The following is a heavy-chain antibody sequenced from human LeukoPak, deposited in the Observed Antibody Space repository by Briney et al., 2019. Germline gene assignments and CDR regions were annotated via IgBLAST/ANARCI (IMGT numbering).Heavy chain of an antibody. CDR2: IRYDGSNK. J-gene: IGHJ4*02. CDR3: AKVGGGGYQLPGLY. Sequence: PGGSLRLSCAASGFTFSSYGMHWVRQAPGRGLEWVAFIRYDGSNKYYADSVKGRFTISRDNSKNTLYLQMNSLRAEDTAVYYCAKVGGGGYQLPGLYWGQGTLVTVSS. V-gene: IGHV3-30*02. CDR1: GFTFSSYG. D-gene: IGHD2-2*01.